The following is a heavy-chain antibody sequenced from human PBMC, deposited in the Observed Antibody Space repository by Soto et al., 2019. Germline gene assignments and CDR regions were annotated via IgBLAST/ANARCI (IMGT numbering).Heavy chain of an antibody. J-gene: IGHJ5*02. V-gene: IGHV4-31*03. Sequence: SETLSLTCTVSGGSISSGGYYWSWIRQHPGKGLEWIGYIYYSGSTYYNPSLKSRVTISVDTSKNQFSLKLSSVTAADTAVYYCARSSQSTVTTFDHWGQGTLVSVSS. CDR2: IYYSGST. D-gene: IGHD4-17*01. CDR1: GGSISSGGYY. CDR3: ARSSQSTVTTFDH.